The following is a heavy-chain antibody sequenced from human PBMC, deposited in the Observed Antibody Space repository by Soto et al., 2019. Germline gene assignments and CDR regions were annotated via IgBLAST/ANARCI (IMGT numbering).Heavy chain of an antibody. CDR1: GFTFSSYG. J-gene: IGHJ5*02. CDR3: ARDWAVAGTNNWFDP. Sequence: VEVSCKASGFTFSSYGISWVRQAPGQGLEWMGWISAYNGNTNYAQKLQGRVTMTTDTSTSTAYMELRSLRSDDTAVYYCARDWAVAGTNNWFDPWGQGTLVTVSS. D-gene: IGHD6-19*01. CDR2: ISAYNGNT. V-gene: IGHV1-18*01.